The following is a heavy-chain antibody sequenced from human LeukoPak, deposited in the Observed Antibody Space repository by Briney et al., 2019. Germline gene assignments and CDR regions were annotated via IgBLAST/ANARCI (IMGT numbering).Heavy chain of an antibody. CDR1: GGSFSGYY. V-gene: IGHV4-34*01. Sequence: SETLSLTCAVYGGSFSGYYWSWIRQPPGKGLEWIGEINHSGSTNYNPSLKSRVTISVDTSKNQFSQKLSSVTAADTAVYYCARAPLYCTNGVCLDYFDYWGQGTLVTVSS. CDR2: INHSGST. CDR3: ARAPLYCTNGVCLDYFDY. D-gene: IGHD2-8*01. J-gene: IGHJ4*02.